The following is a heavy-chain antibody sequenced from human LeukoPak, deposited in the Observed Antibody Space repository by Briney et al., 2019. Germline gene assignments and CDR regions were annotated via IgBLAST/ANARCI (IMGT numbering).Heavy chain of an antibody. CDR2: ISSIVSNI. Sequence: PGGSLRLSCVASGFTFPSYEMNWVRQAPGKGLEWVSYISSIVSNIYYADSVKGRFTISRDNAKNSLYLQMNSLRGEDTAVYYCARGGYCSGGTCYSLNAFDIWGQGTMVTVSS. V-gene: IGHV3-48*03. CDR1: GFTFPSYE. J-gene: IGHJ3*02. CDR3: ARGGYCSGGTCYSLNAFDI. D-gene: IGHD2-15*01.